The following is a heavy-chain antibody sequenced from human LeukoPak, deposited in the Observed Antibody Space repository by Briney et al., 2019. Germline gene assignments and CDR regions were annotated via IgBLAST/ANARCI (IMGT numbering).Heavy chain of an antibody. CDR2: IKQDGSEK. CDR3: TRTGLGYSLGNGLDA. Sequence: GGSLRLSCAASGFTFSSYWMNWVRQAPGKGLEWVANIKQDGSEKYYVDSVKGRFTISRDTSENTVYLQMSSLRVEDTAVYYCTRTGLGYSLGNGLDAWGQGTLVTVSS. J-gene: IGHJ5*02. V-gene: IGHV3-7*01. D-gene: IGHD5-18*01. CDR1: GFTFSSYW.